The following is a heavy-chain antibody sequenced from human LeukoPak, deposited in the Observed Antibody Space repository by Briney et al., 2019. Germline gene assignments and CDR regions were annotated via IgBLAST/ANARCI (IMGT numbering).Heavy chain of an antibody. CDR1: GFTFSSYG. CDR2: ISYDGSNK. Sequence: PGRSLRLSCAASGFTFSSYGMHWVRQAPGKGLEWVAVISYDGSNKYYADSVKGRFTISRDNSKNTLYLQMNSLRAEDTAVYYCARDLVRGVISPAYWGQGTLVTVSS. J-gene: IGHJ4*02. CDR3: ARDLVRGVISPAY. V-gene: IGHV3-30*03. D-gene: IGHD3-10*01.